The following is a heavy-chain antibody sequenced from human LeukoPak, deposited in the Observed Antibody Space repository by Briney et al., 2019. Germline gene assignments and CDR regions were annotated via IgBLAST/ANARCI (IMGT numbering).Heavy chain of an antibody. V-gene: IGHV4-59*08. CDR1: GVSISGYY. CDR3: ARHPGIAAAFDY. CDR2: RHYSGST. Sequence: SETLSLTCTVSGVSISGYYWSWIRQPPGKGLEWIGYRHYSGSTNYNPSLKSRVTISVDTSKNQFSLKLSSVTAADTAVYYCARHPGIAAAFDYWGQGTLVTVSS. J-gene: IGHJ4*02. D-gene: IGHD6-13*01.